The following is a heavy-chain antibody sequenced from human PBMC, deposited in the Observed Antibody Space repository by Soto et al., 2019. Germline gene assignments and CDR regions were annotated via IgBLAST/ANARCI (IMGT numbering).Heavy chain of an antibody. D-gene: IGHD6-13*01. CDR1: GGSISSYY. V-gene: IGHV4-59*01. J-gene: IGHJ4*02. CDR3: ARFAAAAGTQIDY. Sequence: SETLSLTCTVSGGSISSYYWSWIRQPPGKGLEWIGYIYYSGSTNYNPSLKSRVTISVDTSKNQFSLKLSSVTAADTAVYYCARFAAAAGTQIDYWGQGTPVTVSS. CDR2: IYYSGST.